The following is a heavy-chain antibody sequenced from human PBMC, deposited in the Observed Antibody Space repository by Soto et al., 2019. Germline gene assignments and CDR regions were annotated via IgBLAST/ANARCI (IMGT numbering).Heavy chain of an antibody. D-gene: IGHD2-21*01. CDR2: ISSSSSSTI. V-gene: IGHV3-48*01. CDR1: GFTFSSYS. J-gene: IGHJ4*02. CDR3: ARDPHPDCGGDCYSGGYFDY. Sequence: PGGSLRLSCAASGFTFSSYSMNWVRQAPGKGLEWVSYISSSSSSTIYYANSVKGRFTISRDNAKNSLYLQMNSLRAEDTAVYYCARDPHPDCGGDCYSGGYFDYWGQGTLVTVSS.